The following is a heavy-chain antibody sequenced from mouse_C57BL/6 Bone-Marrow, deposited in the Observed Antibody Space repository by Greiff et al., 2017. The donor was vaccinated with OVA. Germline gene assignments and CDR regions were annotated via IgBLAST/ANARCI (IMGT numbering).Heavy chain of an antibody. CDR2: IHPNSGST. V-gene: IGHV1-64*01. CDR3: ASSYYYGSSYDWYFDV. J-gene: IGHJ1*03. CDR1: GYTFTSYW. D-gene: IGHD1-1*01. Sequence: QVHVKQPGAELVKPGASVKLSCKASGYTFTSYWMHWVKQRPGQGLEWIGMIHPNSGSTNYNEKFKSKATLTVDKSSSTAYMQLSSLTSEDSAVYYCASSYYYGSSYDWYFDVWGTGTTVTVSS.